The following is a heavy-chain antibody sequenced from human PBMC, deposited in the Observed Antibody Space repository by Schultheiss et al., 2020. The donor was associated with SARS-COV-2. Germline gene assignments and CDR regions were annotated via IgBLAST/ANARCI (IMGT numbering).Heavy chain of an antibody. Sequence: GGSLRLSCAASGFTFSSYGMHWVRQAPGKGLEWVAVIWYDGSNKYYADSVKGRFTISRDNSKNTLYLQMNSLRDEDTAVYYCAREGAGSAAGHFDNWGQGTLVTVSS. CDR1: GFTFSSYG. CDR3: AREGAGSAAGHFDN. CDR2: IWYDGSNK. V-gene: IGHV3-33*08. J-gene: IGHJ4*02. D-gene: IGHD1-26*01.